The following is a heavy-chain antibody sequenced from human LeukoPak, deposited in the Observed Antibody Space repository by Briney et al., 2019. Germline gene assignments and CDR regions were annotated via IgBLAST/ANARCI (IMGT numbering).Heavy chain of an antibody. CDR1: GFIFSDYY. V-gene: IGHV3-11*01. D-gene: IGHD3-10*01. CDR2: ISSGGSTI. Sequence: PGGSLRLSCAASGFIFSDYYMSWIRQAPGKGLEWLSFISSGGSTIYYADSVKGRFTISRDNAQNSLYLQMNSLRAEDTAVYYCAKVRGVIRPLYYYMDVWGKGTTVTISS. CDR3: AKVRGVIRPLYYYMDV. J-gene: IGHJ6*03.